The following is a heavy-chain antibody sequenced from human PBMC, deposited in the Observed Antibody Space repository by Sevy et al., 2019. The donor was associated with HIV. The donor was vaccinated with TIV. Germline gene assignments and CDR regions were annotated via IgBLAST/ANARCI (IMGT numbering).Heavy chain of an antibody. CDR1: GFTFSSYA. D-gene: IGHD2-2*01. CDR3: AKVLSFSPRSIPAAVLDY. CDR2: ISGSGGST. Sequence: GGSLRLSCAASGFTFSSYAMSWVRQAPGKGLEWVSAISGSGGSTHYADSVKGRFTISRDNFKNTLHLQLNNLRGDDTTIYFCAKVLSFSPRSIPAAVLDYWGRGTLVTVSS. V-gene: IGHV3-23*01. J-gene: IGHJ4*02.